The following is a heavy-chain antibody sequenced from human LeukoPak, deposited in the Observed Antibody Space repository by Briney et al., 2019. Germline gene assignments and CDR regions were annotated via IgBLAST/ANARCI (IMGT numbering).Heavy chain of an antibody. V-gene: IGHV3-7*03. CDR2: IQEDGSQT. Sequence: GGSLRLSCVASGFSFSTYWMNWVRQAPGKGLEWVATIQEDGSQTFYVDSVKGRFTISRDNSKNSLFLQMNSLRTEDTAVYYCAKGLTTLDYWGQGTLVTVSS. D-gene: IGHD4-11*01. CDR3: AKGLTTLDY. J-gene: IGHJ4*02. CDR1: GFSFSTYW.